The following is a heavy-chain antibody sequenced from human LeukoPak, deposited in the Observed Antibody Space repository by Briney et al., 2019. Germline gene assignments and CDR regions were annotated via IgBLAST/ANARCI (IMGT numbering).Heavy chain of an antibody. CDR2: MSTNGDST. CDR1: GFTFSSYA. D-gene: IGHD6-13*01. Sequence: PGGSLRLSCAASGFTFSSYAMHWVRQAPGKGVEYVLVMSTNGDSTYYANSVKGTFTISRDNSKNTLYLQMGSLRPEDMAVYYCARDKAAVGNDYWGLGTLVTVSS. J-gene: IGHJ4*02. V-gene: IGHV3-64*01. CDR3: ARDKAAVGNDY.